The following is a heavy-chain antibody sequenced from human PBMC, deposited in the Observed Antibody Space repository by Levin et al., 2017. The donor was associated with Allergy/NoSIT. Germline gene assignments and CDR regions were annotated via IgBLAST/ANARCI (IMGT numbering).Heavy chain of an antibody. J-gene: IGHJ6*03. CDR3: ARVGRFLEWLPRHYYYYYIDV. CDR1: GYTFTSYD. V-gene: IGHV1-8*01. D-gene: IGHD3-3*01. CDR2: MNPNSGNT. Sequence: ASVKVSCKASGYTFTSYDINWVRQATGQGLEWMGWMNPNSGNTGYAQKFQGRVTMTRNTSISTAYMELSSLRSEDTAVYYCARVGRFLEWLPRHYYYYYIDVWGKGTAVTVSS.